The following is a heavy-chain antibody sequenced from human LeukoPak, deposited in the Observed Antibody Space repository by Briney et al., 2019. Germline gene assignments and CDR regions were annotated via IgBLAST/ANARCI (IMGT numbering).Heavy chain of an antibody. CDR3: ARRYFDY. J-gene: IGHJ4*02. CDR1: GFTLSTYW. CDR2: IKQDGSEI. V-gene: IGHV3-7*01. Sequence: PGGSLRLSCAASGFTLSTYWMSWVRQAPGKGLEWVANIKQDGSEIYYVDSVKGRFTISRDNAKNSLSLQMNSLRAEDTAVYYCARRYFDYWGQGTLVTVSS.